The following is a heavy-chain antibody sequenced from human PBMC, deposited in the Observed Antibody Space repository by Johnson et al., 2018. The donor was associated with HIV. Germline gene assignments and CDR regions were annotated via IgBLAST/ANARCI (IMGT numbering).Heavy chain of an antibody. CDR2: ISYDGSNK. CDR1: GFTFSSYA. J-gene: IGHJ3*01. V-gene: IGHV3-30*14. CDR3: ARDGRWGSSTWYSVFDL. Sequence: QVHLVESGGGVVQPGRSLRLSCAASGFTFSSYAMHWVRQAPGKGLEWVAVISYDGSNKNYADSVRGRFTISRDNSKNTLYLQMGSLRPEDMAVYYCARDGRWGSSTWYSVFDLWGQGTMVTVSS. D-gene: IGHD6-13*01.